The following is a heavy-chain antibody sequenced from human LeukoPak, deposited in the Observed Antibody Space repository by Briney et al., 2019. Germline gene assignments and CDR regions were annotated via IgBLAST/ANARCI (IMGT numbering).Heavy chain of an antibody. D-gene: IGHD3-10*01. Sequence: SETLSLTCTVSTGSISSSSYYWGWIRQPPGKGLEWIGSIYYSGSTYYNPSLKSRVTISVDTSKNQFSLKLSSVTAADTAVYYCARHSITMVRGVKPAPAFDIWGQGTMVTVSS. J-gene: IGHJ3*02. V-gene: IGHV4-39*01. CDR2: IYYSGST. CDR1: TGSISSSSYY. CDR3: ARHSITMVRGVKPAPAFDI.